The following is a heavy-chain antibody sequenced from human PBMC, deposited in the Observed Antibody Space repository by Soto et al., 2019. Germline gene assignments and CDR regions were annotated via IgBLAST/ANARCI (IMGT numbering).Heavy chain of an antibody. CDR2: ISAYNGNT. Sequence: ASVKVSCKASGYTFTSYGISWVRRAPGQGLEWMGWISAYNGNTNYAQKLQGRVTMTTDTSTSTAYMELRSLRSDDTAVYYCAREDRYSGYDGDDYWGQGTLVTVSS. CDR1: GYTFTSYG. J-gene: IGHJ4*02. D-gene: IGHD5-12*01. CDR3: AREDRYSGYDGDDY. V-gene: IGHV1-18*01.